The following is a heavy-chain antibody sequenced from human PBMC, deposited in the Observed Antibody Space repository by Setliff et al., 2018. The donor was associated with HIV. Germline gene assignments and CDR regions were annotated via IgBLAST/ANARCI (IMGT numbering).Heavy chain of an antibody. Sequence: SETLSLTCSVSGDSIISDTYYWGWIRQPPGKGPGWIASIFYTGSTFYTSSLKSRVRISMDKPKNQFSLELTSVTTEDTAVFYCARQTRNRYGVLTGYSVLWGQGILVTVSS. CDR3: ARQTRNRYGVLTGYSVL. CDR2: IFYTGST. CDR1: GDSIISDTYY. J-gene: IGHJ4*02. V-gene: IGHV4-39*01. D-gene: IGHD3-9*01.